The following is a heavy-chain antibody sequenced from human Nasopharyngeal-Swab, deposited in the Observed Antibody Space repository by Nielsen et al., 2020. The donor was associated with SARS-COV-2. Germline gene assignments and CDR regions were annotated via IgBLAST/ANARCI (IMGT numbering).Heavy chain of an antibody. Sequence: GGSLRLSCAASGFTFSSYGMHWVRQAPGKGLEWVAVISYDGSNKYYADSVKGRFTISRDNSKNTLYLQMNSLRAEDTAVYYCAKVHVSAAISCYMDVWGKGTTVTVSS. CDR1: GFTFSSYG. J-gene: IGHJ6*03. D-gene: IGHD2-2*01. CDR2: ISYDGSNK. V-gene: IGHV3-30*18. CDR3: AKVHVSAAISCYMDV.